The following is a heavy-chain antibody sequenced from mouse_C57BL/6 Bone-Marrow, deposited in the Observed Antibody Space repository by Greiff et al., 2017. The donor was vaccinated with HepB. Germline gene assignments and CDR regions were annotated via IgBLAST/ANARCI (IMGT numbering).Heavy chain of an antibody. Sequence: QVQLQQPGTELVKPGASVKLSCKASGYTFTSYWMHWVKQRPGQGLEWIGNINPSNGGTNYNEKFKSKATLTVDKSSSTAYMQLSSLTSEDAAVYYCARSPIYDFAMDYWGQGTSVTVSS. CDR3: ARSPIYDFAMDY. CDR1: GYTFTSYW. D-gene: IGHD2-3*01. J-gene: IGHJ4*01. V-gene: IGHV1-53*01. CDR2: INPSNGGT.